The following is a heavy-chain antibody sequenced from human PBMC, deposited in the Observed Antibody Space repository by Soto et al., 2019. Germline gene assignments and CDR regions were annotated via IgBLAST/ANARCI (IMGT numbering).Heavy chain of an antibody. Sequence: SETLSLTCTVSGGSIRGYDWTWIRQPPGQGLEWIGYVYYSGSTNYNPSLKSRVTISVDKSKNQISLKLSSVTAGDTAVYFCARVQSGSYALYYFDYWGQGALVTVSS. CDR3: ARVQSGSYALYYFDY. CDR2: VYYSGST. CDR1: GGSIRGYD. V-gene: IGHV4-59*01. J-gene: IGHJ4*02. D-gene: IGHD1-26*01.